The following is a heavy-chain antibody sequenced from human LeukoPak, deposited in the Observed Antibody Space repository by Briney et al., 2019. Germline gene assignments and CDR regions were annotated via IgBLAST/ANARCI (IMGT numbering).Heavy chain of an antibody. CDR1: GFTFSSYA. J-gene: IGHJ4*02. CDR2: ISSYGGST. Sequence: GGALRLSCAASGFTFSSYAMHWVRQAPGKGLEYVSAISSYGGSTYYANSVKGRFTISRDNSKNTLYLQMGSLRAEDMAVYYCARSTIFGVVTPLGYWGQGTLVTVSS. CDR3: ARSTIFGVVTPLGY. D-gene: IGHD3-3*01. V-gene: IGHV3-64*01.